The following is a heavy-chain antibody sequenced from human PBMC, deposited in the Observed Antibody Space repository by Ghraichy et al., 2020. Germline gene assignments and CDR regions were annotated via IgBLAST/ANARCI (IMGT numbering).Heavy chain of an antibody. V-gene: IGHV6-1*01. J-gene: IGHJ4*02. CDR1: GDSVSSNSAA. CDR3: ARGPGSGTYYNVGRDYYFDY. CDR2: TYYGSKWYN. Sequence: SQTLSLTCAISGDSVSSNSAAWNWIRQSPSRGLEWLGRTYYGSKWYNDYAVSVKSRITINPDTSKNQFSLQLNSVTPEDTAVYYCARGPGSGTYYNVGRDYYFDYWGQGTLVTVS. D-gene: IGHD3-10*01.